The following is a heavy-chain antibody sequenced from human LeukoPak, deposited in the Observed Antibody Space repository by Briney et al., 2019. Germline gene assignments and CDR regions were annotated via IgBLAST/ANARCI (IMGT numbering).Heavy chain of an antibody. J-gene: IGHJ3*02. CDR3: ARTLSGIYDAFDI. CDR1: GGFISSSSYY. V-gene: IGHV4-39*07. Sequence: SETLSLTCTVSGGFISSSSYYWGWIRQPPGKGLEWIGSIYYSGSTYYNPSLKSRVTISVDTSKNQFSLKLSSVTAADTAVYYCARTLSGIYDAFDIWGQGTMVTVSS. CDR2: IYYSGST. D-gene: IGHD1-14*01.